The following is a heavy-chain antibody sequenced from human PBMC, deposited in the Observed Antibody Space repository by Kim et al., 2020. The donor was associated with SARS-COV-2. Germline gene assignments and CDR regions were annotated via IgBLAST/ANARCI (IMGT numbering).Heavy chain of an antibody. CDR2: IKQDGSEK. V-gene: IGHV3-7*01. CDR1: GFTFSSYW. CDR3: ARDSGYSSSWPYYYYYGMDV. D-gene: IGHD6-13*01. J-gene: IGHJ6*02. Sequence: GGSLRLSCAASGFTFSSYWMSWVRQAPGKGLEWVANIKQDGSEKYYVDSVKGRFTISRDNAKNSLYLQMNSLRAEDTAVYYCARDSGYSSSWPYYYYYGMDVWGQGTTVTVSS.